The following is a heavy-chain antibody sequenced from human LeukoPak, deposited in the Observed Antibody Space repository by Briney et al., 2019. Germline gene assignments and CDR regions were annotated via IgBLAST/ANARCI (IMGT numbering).Heavy chain of an antibody. V-gene: IGHV1-2*02. CDR1: GYTFTGSY. J-gene: IGHJ4*02. CDR3: GRGSEGGKWLDY. D-gene: IGHD3-22*01. CDR2: INPNSGGT. Sequence: ASVKVSRKASGYTFTGSYIHWVRQAPGQGLEWMGWINPNSGGTNYGQKFQGRDTMTWDTSINTAYMDLSRLTSDDTAIYYCGRGSEGGKWLDYWGQGTLVTVSS.